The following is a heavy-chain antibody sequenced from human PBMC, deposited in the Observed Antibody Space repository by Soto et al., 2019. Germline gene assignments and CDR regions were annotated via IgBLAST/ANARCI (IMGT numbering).Heavy chain of an antibody. Sequence: EVQLVESGGDLVQPGGSLKLSCAASGLSFSNLWMAWVRQAPGKGLESVAHINQEGTRKDYLGSVKGRFITSRNNDKNSPFLQMNSLRVDDTATYYCFLAATRRWGEDSWGQGTLVTVSS. J-gene: IGHJ4*02. V-gene: IGHV3-7*02. CDR1: GLSFSNLW. CDR3: FLAATRRWGEDS. CDR2: INQEGTRK. D-gene: IGHD3-16*01.